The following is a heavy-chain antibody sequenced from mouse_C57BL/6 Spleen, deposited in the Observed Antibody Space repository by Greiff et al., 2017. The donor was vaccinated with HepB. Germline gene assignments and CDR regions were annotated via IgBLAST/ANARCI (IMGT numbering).Heavy chain of an antibody. CDR2: INPGSGGT. CDR3: ARGSYLNYFDY. J-gene: IGHJ2*01. D-gene: IGHD1-1*01. Sequence: QVQLQQSGAELVRPGTSVKVSCKASGYAFTNYLIEWVKQRPGQGLEWIGVINPGSGGTNYNEKFKGKATLTADKSSSTAYMQLSSLTSEDSAVYFCARGSYLNYFDYWGQGTTLTVSS. V-gene: IGHV1-54*01. CDR1: GYAFTNYL.